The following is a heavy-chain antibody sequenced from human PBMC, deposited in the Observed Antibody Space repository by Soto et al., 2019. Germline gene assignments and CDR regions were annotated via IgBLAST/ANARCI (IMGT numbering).Heavy chain of an antibody. CDR3: VKGTRSSYYYGMDV. CDR2: LSWNGDYR. CDR1: GFTFDDYA. Sequence: EVQVVESGGGLVQPGRSLRLSCAASGFTFDDYAMHWVRQAPGKGLEWVPGLSWNGDYRGYADSVKGRFTISRDNAKNSLYLQMTSLRAEDTALYYCVKGTRSSYYYGMDVWGQGTAVTVSS. J-gene: IGHJ6*02. D-gene: IGHD3-16*01. V-gene: IGHV3-9*01.